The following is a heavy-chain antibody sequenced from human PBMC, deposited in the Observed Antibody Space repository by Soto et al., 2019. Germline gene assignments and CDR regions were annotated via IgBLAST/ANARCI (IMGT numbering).Heavy chain of an antibody. CDR1: GFSLSNARMG. CDR3: ARIYCSGGSCYSFWLDP. CDR2: IFSNDEK. V-gene: IGHV2-26*01. J-gene: IGHJ5*02. Sequence: QVTLKESGPVLVKPTETLTLTCTVSGFSLSNARMGVSWIRQPPGKALEWLAHIFSNDEKSDSTSLKSRLTISKDTSKSQVVLTMTNMDPVDTATYYCARIYCSGGSCYSFWLDPWGQGTLVTVSS. D-gene: IGHD2-15*01.